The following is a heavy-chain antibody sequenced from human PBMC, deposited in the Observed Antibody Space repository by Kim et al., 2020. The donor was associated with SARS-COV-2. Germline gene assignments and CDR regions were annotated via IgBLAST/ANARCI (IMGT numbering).Heavy chain of an antibody. CDR3: AREDYYDSSDAFDI. D-gene: IGHD3-22*01. V-gene: IGHV4-39*02. J-gene: IGHJ3*02. Sequence: TPALKSRVTISVDTSKNQSSLKLSAVTAADTAVYYCAREDYYDSSDAFDIWGQGTMVTVSS.